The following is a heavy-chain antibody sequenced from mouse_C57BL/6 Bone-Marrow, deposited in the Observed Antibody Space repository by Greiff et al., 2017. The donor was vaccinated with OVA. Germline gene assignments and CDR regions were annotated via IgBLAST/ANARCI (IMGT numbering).Heavy chain of an antibody. D-gene: IGHD2-5*01. CDR1: GFTFSDYY. Sequence: DVKLVESGGGLVQPGGSLKLSCAASGFTFSDYYMYWVRQTPEKRLAWVAYISNGGGSTYSPDNVKGRFTISRANAKNTLYLQMSRLKSEDTAMYYCARSYYSNYVFAYWGQGTLVTVSA. CDR3: ARSYYSNYVFAY. V-gene: IGHV5-12*01. CDR2: ISNGGGST. J-gene: IGHJ3*01.